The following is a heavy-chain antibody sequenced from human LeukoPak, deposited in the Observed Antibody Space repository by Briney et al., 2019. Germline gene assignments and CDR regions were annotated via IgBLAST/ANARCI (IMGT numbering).Heavy chain of an antibody. J-gene: IGHJ4*02. D-gene: IGHD3-10*01. CDR1: GGSISSYY. CDR3: ARGYGSGFAY. CDR2: IYPRDST. V-gene: IGHV4-4*07. Sequence: SETLSLTCTVSGGSISSYYWSWIRQPAGKGLEWIGRIYPRDSTTYNSSLKSRVTISVDTSKNQFSLKVSSVTAADTAVYYCARGYGSGFAYWGQGTLVTVSS.